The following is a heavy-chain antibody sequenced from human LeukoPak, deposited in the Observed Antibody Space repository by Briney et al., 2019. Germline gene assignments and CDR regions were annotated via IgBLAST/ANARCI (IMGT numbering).Heavy chain of an antibody. V-gene: IGHV4-39*07. CDR1: GGSMSSGNYC. J-gene: IGHJ4*02. D-gene: IGHD6-13*01. CDR2: IFHSGTI. Sequence: SETLSLTCTVSGGSMSSGNYCWAWIRQLPGKGLEWIGYIFHSGTIYYNPSLKGRVTISVDTSKNQSSLKVSSVTAADTAVYYCARSGYSSSWYPTYFDYWGQGTLVTVSS. CDR3: ARSGYSSSWYPTYFDY.